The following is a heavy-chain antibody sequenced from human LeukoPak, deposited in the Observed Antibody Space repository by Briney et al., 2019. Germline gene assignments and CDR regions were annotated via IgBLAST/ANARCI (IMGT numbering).Heavy chain of an antibody. J-gene: IGHJ4*02. Sequence: NLNIGNTGYSQNFQGRVTMTRKTSIRTAYMEMSRLRSEDTAVYYCARPSDGSYNWNDGALDYWGQGTLVTVSS. D-gene: IGHD1-20*01. CDR2: NLNIGNT. V-gene: IGHV1-8*01. CDR3: ARPSDGSYNWNDGALDY.